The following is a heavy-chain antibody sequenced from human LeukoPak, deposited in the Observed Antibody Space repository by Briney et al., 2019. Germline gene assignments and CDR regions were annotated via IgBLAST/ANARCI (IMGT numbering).Heavy chain of an antibody. CDR2: IIPIFGTA. D-gene: IGHD6-13*01. V-gene: IGHV1-69*05. Sequence: ASVKVSCKASGGTFSSYAISWVRQASGQGLEWMGGIIPIFGTANYAQKFQGRVTITTDESTSTAYMELSSLRSEDTAVYYCARDRAAAGTRWFDPWGQGTLVTVSS. J-gene: IGHJ5*02. CDR3: ARDRAAAGTRWFDP. CDR1: GGTFSSYA.